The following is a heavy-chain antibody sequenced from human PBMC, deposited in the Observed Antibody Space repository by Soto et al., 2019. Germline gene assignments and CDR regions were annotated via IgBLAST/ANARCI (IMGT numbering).Heavy chain of an antibody. V-gene: IGHV3-30-3*01. CDR3: AGERCVWVYDLTFDY. CDR2: ISYDGSTK. J-gene: IGHJ4*02. Sequence: GGSLRLSCAASGFSFKSYAVHWVRQAPGKGLDWVAVISYDGSTKYYADSVKGRFTMSRDNSKNTLYLQMNSLRGEDTAVYYCAGERCVWVYDLTFDYWGQGTLVTVSS. D-gene: IGHD2-8*01. CDR1: GFSFKSYA.